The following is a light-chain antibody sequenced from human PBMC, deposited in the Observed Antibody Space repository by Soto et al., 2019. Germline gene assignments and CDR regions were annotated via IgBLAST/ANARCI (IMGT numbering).Light chain of an antibody. J-gene: IGKJ1*01. CDR1: QSVSRW. CDR3: QHYGSLWT. V-gene: IGKV1-5*01. CDR2: DAS. Sequence: DIQMTQSPSTLSASVGSRVTITCRASQSVSRWLAWYQQKPGKVPKLLIYDASSLEGGVPSRFRGSGSGTEFTLTISGLQPGDSATYYCQHYGSLWTFCQGTKVEIK.